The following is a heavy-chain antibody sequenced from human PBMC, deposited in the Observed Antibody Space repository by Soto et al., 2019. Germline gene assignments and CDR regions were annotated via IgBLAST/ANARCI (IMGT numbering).Heavy chain of an antibody. CDR2: ISYDGSNK. Sequence: ESGGGVVQPGRSLRLSCAASGFTFRSYGMHWVRQAPGKGLEWVAVISYDGSNKYYADSVKGRFTISRDNSKNTLYLQMNSLRAEDTAVYYCAKEGGDTYYYYYGMDVWGQGTTVTVSS. J-gene: IGHJ6*02. D-gene: IGHD3-16*01. CDR1: GFTFRSYG. CDR3: AKEGGDTYYYYYGMDV. V-gene: IGHV3-30*18.